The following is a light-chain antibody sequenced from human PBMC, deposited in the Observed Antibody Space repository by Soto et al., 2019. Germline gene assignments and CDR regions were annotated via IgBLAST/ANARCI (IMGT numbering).Light chain of an antibody. J-gene: IGLJ1*01. V-gene: IGLV1-40*01. CDR3: KSYDSSLSGPYV. Sequence: VLTQPPSVSGAPGQRVTISCTGSSSNIGAGYDVHWYQQLPGTAPKLLIYGNSNRPSGVPDRFSGSKSGTSASLAITGLQAEDEADYYCKSYDSSLSGPYVFGTGTKVTVL. CDR2: GNS. CDR1: SSNIGAGYD.